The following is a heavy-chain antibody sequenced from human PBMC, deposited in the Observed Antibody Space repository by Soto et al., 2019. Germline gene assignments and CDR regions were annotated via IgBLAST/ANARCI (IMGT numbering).Heavy chain of an antibody. D-gene: IGHD1-1*01. CDR3: ATTGSYLERPAFAI. V-gene: IGHV1-69*02. Sequence: QVQLVQSGAAVKKPGSSVKVSCKASGGTFSSYTISWVRQAPGQGLEWLGRIIPILGIANYAQKFQGRVTMAADKPTSTADMERGSLRSNDTAVAYCATTGSYLERPAFAICGQARIITVSS. CDR1: GGTFSSYT. J-gene: IGHJ3*02. CDR2: IIPILGIA.